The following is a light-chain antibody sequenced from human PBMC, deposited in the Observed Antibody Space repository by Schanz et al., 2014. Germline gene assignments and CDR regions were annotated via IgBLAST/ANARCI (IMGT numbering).Light chain of an antibody. V-gene: IGKV1-9*01. Sequence: IQLTQSPSSLSASIGDRVTLSCRASPAISSYLAWYQQKPGKAPKLLIYAASTLQSGVPSRFSGSGSGTDFTLTINSLQPEDVATYYCQQYNSYPLTFGGGTKVEIK. CDR2: AAS. CDR3: QQYNSYPLT. J-gene: IGKJ4*01. CDR1: PAISSY.